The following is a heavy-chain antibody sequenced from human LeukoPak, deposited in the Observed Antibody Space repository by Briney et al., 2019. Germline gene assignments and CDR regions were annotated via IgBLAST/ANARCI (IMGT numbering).Heavy chain of an antibody. CDR3: TTRRITIFGVGTYYFDY. D-gene: IGHD3-3*01. J-gene: IGHJ4*02. CDR2: IKSKTDGGTT. Sequence: GGSLRLSCAASGFTFSNAWMSWVRQAPGKGLEWVGRIKSKTDGGTTDYAAPVNGRFTISRDDSKNTLYLQMNSLKTEDTAVYYCTTRRITIFGVGTYYFDYWGQGTLVTVSS. V-gene: IGHV3-15*01. CDR1: GFTFSNAW.